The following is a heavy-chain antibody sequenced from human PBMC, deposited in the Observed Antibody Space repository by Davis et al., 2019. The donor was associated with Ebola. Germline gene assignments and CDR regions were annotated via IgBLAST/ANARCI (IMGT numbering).Heavy chain of an antibody. CDR1: GFTFSSYA. J-gene: IGHJ6*02. V-gene: IGHV3-23*01. CDR2: ISGSGGST. CDR3: AKDIIAVASGGMDV. D-gene: IGHD6-19*01. Sequence: GESLKISCAASGFTFSSYAMSWVRQAPGKGLERVSAISGSGGSTYYADSVKGRFTISRDNSKNTLYLQMNSLRAEDTAVYYCAKDIIAVASGGMDVWGQGTTVTVSS.